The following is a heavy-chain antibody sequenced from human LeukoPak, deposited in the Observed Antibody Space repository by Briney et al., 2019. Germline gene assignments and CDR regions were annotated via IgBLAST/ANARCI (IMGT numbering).Heavy chain of an antibody. CDR1: GFTFSSYW. J-gene: IGHJ4*02. CDR3: ARNAYGGY. D-gene: IGHD2-15*01. Sequence: GGSLRLSCVASGFTFSSYWMTWVRQAPGKRLEWVANIKHDGSEKYYVDSVKGRFTISRDNAKNSLYLLMNSLRAEDTAVYYCARNAYGGYWGQGTLVTVSS. CDR2: IKHDGSEK. V-gene: IGHV3-7*01.